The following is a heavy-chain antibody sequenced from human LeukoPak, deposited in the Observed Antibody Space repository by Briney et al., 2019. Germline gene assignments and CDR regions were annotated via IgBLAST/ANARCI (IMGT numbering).Heavy chain of an antibody. CDR1: GYSISSGYY. CDR3: ASYCSSTSCFASDAFDI. J-gene: IGHJ3*02. CDR2: IYHSGST. V-gene: IGHV4-38-2*02. Sequence: SETQSLTCTVSGYSISSGYYWGWIRQPPGKGLEWIGSIYHSGSTYYNPSPKSRVTISVDTSKNQFSLKLSSVTAADTAVYYCASYCSSTSCFASDAFDIWGQGTMVTVSS. D-gene: IGHD2-2*01.